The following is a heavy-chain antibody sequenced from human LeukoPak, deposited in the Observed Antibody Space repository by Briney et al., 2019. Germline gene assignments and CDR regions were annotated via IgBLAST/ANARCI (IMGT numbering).Heavy chain of an antibody. Sequence: GESLQISCQGSGSTFSSYWIGWVRQLPGKGLEWMGIIYPGDSDTRYSPSLQGQVTISVDTSIGTAYLQWSSLKASDTAIYYCARQNDFRLDYWGQGTLVTVSS. CDR3: ARQNDFRLDY. CDR2: IYPGDSDT. CDR1: GSTFSSYW. D-gene: IGHD3-3*01. V-gene: IGHV5-51*01. J-gene: IGHJ4*02.